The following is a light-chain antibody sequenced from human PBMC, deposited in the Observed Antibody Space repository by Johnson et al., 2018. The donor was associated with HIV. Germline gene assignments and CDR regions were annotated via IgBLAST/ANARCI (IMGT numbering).Light chain of an antibody. J-gene: IGLJ1*01. CDR2: DNN. CDR1: SSNIGKNY. Sequence: QSVLTQPPSVSAAPGQKVTISCSGSSSNIGKNYVSWYQQLPGTAPKLLIYDNNKRPSGSPDRFSGAKSGTAAPTGITGLQTGDEADYYCGTWDSSLSAFYVFGPGTKVTVL. V-gene: IGLV1-51*01. CDR3: GTWDSSLSAFYV.